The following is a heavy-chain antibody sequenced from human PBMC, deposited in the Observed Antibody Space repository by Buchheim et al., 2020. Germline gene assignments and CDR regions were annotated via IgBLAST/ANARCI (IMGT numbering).Heavy chain of an antibody. CDR1: GGSISSGGYY. J-gene: IGHJ4*02. D-gene: IGHD3-22*01. CDR2: IYYSGST. Sequence: QVQLKQWGAGLLKPSETLSLTCTVSGGSISSGGYYWSWIRQHPGKGLEWIGYIYYSGSTYYNPSLKSRVTISVDTSKNQFSLKLSSVTTADTAVYYCAREGLDYYDSSGFFDYWGQGTL. CDR3: AREGLDYYDSSGFFDY. V-gene: IGHV4-31*03.